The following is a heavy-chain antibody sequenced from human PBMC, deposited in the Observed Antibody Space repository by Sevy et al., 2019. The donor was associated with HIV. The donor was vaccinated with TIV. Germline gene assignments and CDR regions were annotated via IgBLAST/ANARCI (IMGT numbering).Heavy chain of an antibody. D-gene: IGHD3-16*01. Sequence: GGSLRLSCAASGFTFSDYYMSWIRQAPGKGLEWISYISGSSSAIVYADSVKGRFAISRNNAKNSLYLHMDNLRAGDTAVYFCVGRPYSSAYSWSYHFDYWGQGTLVTVSS. CDR1: GFTFSDYY. V-gene: IGHV3-11*01. CDR2: ISGSSSAI. J-gene: IGHJ4*02. CDR3: VGRPYSSAYSWSYHFDY.